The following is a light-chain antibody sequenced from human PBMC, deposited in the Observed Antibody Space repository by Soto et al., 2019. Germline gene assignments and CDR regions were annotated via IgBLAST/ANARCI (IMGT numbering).Light chain of an antibody. CDR3: QEYDNRPPT. CDR1: QDIKNY. CDR2: DTS. Sequence: DIQMTQSPSSLSASVGDRVTITCQASQDIKNYVSWYQQKPGKAPKLLIYDTSNLETGVPSRFSGSGSGTDFTFTISSLQPEDIATYYCQEYDNRPPTFGQGTKLEIK. V-gene: IGKV1-33*01. J-gene: IGKJ2*01.